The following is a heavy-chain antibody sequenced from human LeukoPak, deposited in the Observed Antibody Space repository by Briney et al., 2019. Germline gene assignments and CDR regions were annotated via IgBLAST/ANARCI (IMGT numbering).Heavy chain of an antibody. CDR2: IIPILASP. J-gene: IGHJ4*02. D-gene: IGHD2-15*01. Sequence: GASVKLSCTASGGNYDTYAFSWVRQAPGQGLEWMGRIIPILASPNYARNFQDRITVTADRSTNTVYMEMTSLRSEDTAVYFCTRNIGHCSGYHCQPSPLWGQGTLVTVSS. CDR3: TRNIGHCSGYHCQPSPL. CDR1: GGNYDTYA. V-gene: IGHV1-69*04.